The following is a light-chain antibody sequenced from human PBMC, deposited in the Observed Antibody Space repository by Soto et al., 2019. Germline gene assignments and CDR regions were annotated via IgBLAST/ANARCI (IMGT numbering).Light chain of an antibody. J-gene: IGKJ1*01. CDR1: QNIGDW. CDR2: DAS. Sequence: DTQMAQSPPTLSASVGDRVTITCRASQNIGDWLAWYQQEPGKAPKLLIYDASIVENGVPSRFSASGSGTEFTLAISNLQPADFATYYCHQYNSYPWTFGQGTNVEVK. CDR3: HQYNSYPWT. V-gene: IGKV1-5*01.